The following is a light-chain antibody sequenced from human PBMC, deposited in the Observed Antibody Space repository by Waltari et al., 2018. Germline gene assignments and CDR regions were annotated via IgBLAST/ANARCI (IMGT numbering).Light chain of an antibody. Sequence: DIVMTQSPLSLAVTPGEPASISCRSSQSLLYSNGYTYLDWYLQKPGQSPQLLIYLGSTRASGVPDRFSGSGSGTEFTLKISRVEAEDVAVYYCMQALQTVYTFGQGTKLGI. J-gene: IGKJ2*01. CDR3: MQALQTVYT. V-gene: IGKV2-28*01. CDR1: QSLLYSNGYTY. CDR2: LGS.